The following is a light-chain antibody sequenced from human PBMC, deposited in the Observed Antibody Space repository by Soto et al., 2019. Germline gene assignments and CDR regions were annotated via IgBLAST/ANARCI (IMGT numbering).Light chain of an antibody. CDR2: GAS. CDR1: QSVGSN. CDR3: QQYNNRPPWT. V-gene: IGKV3-15*01. Sequence: EIVMTKSLAALSVTPRERATLSCRASQSVGSNLAWYQQRPGQAPRLLIYGASTRATGIPARFSGSGSGTEFTLTISSLQSEDFAVYYCQQYNNRPPWTFGQGTKVDIK. J-gene: IGKJ1*01.